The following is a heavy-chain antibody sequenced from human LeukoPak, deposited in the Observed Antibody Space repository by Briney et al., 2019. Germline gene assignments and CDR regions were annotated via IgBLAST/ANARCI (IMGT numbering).Heavy chain of an antibody. CDR1: SSGGYY. CDR3: AKDIGSSGWNDAFDI. J-gene: IGHJ3*02. Sequence: SSGGYYWSWIRQPPGKGLEWVSGISWNSGRIGYADSVKGRFTISRDNAKNSLYLQMNSLRAEDTALYYCAKDIGSSGWNDAFDIWGQGTMVTVSS. D-gene: IGHD6-19*01. CDR2: ISWNSGRI. V-gene: IGHV3-9*01.